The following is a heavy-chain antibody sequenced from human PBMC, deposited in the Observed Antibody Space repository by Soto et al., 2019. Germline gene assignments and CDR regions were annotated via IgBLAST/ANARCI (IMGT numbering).Heavy chain of an antibody. CDR3: VKDHCGGDCYSDPYFDW. CDR1: GFSFSTYG. D-gene: IGHD2-21*02. CDR2: IWYDGSNK. Sequence: QVQLVESGGGVVQPGRSLRLSCAASGFSFSTYGMHWVRQAPGKGLEWVAVIWYDGSNKYYADSVKGRLTISRDNSKNTVYLQMDNLRADDTAVYYCVKDHCGGDCYSDPYFDWWGQGTLVTVSS. V-gene: IGHV3-33*06. J-gene: IGHJ4*02.